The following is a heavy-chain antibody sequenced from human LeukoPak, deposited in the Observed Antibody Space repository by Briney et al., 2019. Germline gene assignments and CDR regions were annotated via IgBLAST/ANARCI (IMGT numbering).Heavy chain of an antibody. CDR3: ARDGDSGSYGGNWFDP. D-gene: IGHD1-26*01. J-gene: IGHJ5*02. CDR1: GGSISSYY. Sequence: SETLSLTCTVSGGSISSYYWSWIRQPPGKGLEWIGYIYYSGSTNYNPSLKSRVTISVDTSKNQFSLKLSSVTAADTAVYYCARDGDSGSYGGNWFDPWGQGTLVTVSS. CDR2: IYYSGST. V-gene: IGHV4-59*01.